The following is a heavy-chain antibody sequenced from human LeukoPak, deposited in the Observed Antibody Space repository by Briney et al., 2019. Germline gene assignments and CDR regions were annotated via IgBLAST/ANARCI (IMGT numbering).Heavy chain of an antibody. D-gene: IGHD2-15*01. CDR1: GFTFSNYR. J-gene: IGHJ4*02. CDR2: IKQDGSDK. Sequence: SGGSLRLSCIASGFTFSNYRMSWVRQAPGKGLEWVANIKQDGSDKNYIDSVKGRFSISRDNAKSSLNLQMHNLRAEDTAVYYCATTQTFDYWGQGTLVTVSS. V-gene: IGHV3-7*03. CDR3: ATTQTFDY.